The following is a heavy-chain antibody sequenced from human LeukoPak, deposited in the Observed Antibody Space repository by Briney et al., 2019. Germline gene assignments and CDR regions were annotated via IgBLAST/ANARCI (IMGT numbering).Heavy chain of an antibody. Sequence: GGSLRLSCAASGFTFSNAWMSWVRQAPGKGLEWVGRIKIKTDGGTKHYAATVNRRFTISRDDSTNTLYLQMNSPNTEDTAVYYCTARMWGQGTLVTVSS. J-gene: IGHJ4*02. CDR2: IKIKTDGGTK. V-gene: IGHV3-15*01. CDR1: GFTFSNAW. CDR3: TARM. D-gene: IGHD2-8*01.